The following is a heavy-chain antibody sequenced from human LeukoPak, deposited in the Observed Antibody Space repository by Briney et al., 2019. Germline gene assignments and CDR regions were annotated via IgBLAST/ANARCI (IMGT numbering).Heavy chain of an antibody. CDR1: GGSISSSSYY. CDR3: ARVSMMVVAPHAFDI. CDR2: IYYSGST. Sequence: SETLSLTCTVSGGSISSSSYYWGWIRQPPGKGLEWIGSIYYSGSTYYNPSLKSRVTISVDTSKNQFSLKLSSVTAADTAVYYCARVSMMVVAPHAFDIWGQGTMVTVSS. V-gene: IGHV4-39*07. J-gene: IGHJ3*02. D-gene: IGHD3-22*01.